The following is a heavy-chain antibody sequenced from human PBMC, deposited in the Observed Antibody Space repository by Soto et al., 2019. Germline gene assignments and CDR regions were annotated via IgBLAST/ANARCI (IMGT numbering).Heavy chain of an antibody. CDR1: GGSVSSGSYY. V-gene: IGHV4-61*01. CDR3: ARIHRPLYGDYGVDY. Sequence: SETLSLTCTVSGGSVSSGSYYWSWIRQPPGKGLEWIGYIYYSGSTNYNPSLKSRVTISVDTSKNQFSLKLSSVTAADTAVYYCARIHRPLYGDYGVDYWGQGTLVTVSS. D-gene: IGHD4-17*01. CDR2: IYYSGST. J-gene: IGHJ4*02.